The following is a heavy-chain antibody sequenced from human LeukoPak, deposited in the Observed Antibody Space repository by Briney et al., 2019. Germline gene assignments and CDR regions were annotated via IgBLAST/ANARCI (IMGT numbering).Heavy chain of an antibody. CDR3: ARDVGATFYYYYYYMDV. Sequence: NPSETLSLTCTVSGGSISSSSYYWGWIRQPPGKGLEWIGSIYYSGSTYYNPSLKSRVTISVDTSKNQFSLKLSSVTAADTAVYYCARDVGATFYYYYYYMDVWGKGTTVTVSS. CDR1: GGSISSSSYY. CDR2: IYYSGST. D-gene: IGHD1-26*01. V-gene: IGHV4-39*07. J-gene: IGHJ6*03.